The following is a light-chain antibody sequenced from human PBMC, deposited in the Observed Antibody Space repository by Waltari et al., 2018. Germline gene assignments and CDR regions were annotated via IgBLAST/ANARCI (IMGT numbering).Light chain of an antibody. CDR3: HSRDSSSTRV. CDR2: GQD. J-gene: IGLJ2*01. CDR1: SLRRFY. Sequence: SSKLTQDPAVSVALGQPVKITCQGDSLRRFYASWYQQRPGQAPVLVFYGQDDRPSGIPERFSGSTSGDTAYLTITGAQADDEADYYCHSRDSSSTRVFGGGTRLTV. V-gene: IGLV3-19*01.